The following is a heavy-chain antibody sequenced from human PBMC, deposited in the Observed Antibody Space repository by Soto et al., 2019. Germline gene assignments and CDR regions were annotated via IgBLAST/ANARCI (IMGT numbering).Heavy chain of an antibody. V-gene: IGHV4-39*07. J-gene: IGHJ5*02. CDR1: GASISVHSYY. CDR3: ASDLTYGDYGGGFDP. CDR2: SYYSGTT. Sequence: PSETLSLTCTVSGASISVHSYYWTWIRQPPGKGLEWIGSSYYSGTTYFNPSLKSRATISVDTSKNQFSLRLTSVTAADTAVYYCASDLTYGDYGGGFDPWGQGTLVTVSS. D-gene: IGHD4-17*01.